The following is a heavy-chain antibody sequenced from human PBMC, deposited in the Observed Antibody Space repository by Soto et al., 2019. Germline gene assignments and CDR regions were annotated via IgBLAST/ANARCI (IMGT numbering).Heavy chain of an antibody. D-gene: IGHD3-9*01. Sequence: QVKLQESGPGLEKPSGTLSLTCAVSGGSISNNRWWTWVRQAPGKGLEWIGEIHDRGSTNYNLALKSRASVSIDRSKNQFSLEMRAVTAADTAVYYCAGQWAAGYGAFDPWGQGTLVTVSS. CDR1: GGSISNNRW. CDR3: AGQWAAGYGAFDP. J-gene: IGHJ5*02. CDR2: IHDRGST. V-gene: IGHV4-4*02.